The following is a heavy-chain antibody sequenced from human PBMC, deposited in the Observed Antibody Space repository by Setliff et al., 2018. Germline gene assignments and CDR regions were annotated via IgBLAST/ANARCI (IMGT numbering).Heavy chain of an antibody. Sequence: HPGGSLRLSCAASGFTFDDYGMSWVRQAPGKGLEWVGRSRNKGNSYSTEYAASVKGRFTISRDDSKNSLYLQMNSLKTEDTAVYYCTRARDRSGYWDFDYWGQGTLVTVSS. CDR2: SRNKGNSYST. CDR3: TRARDRSGYWDFDY. CDR1: GFTFDDYG. J-gene: IGHJ4*02. D-gene: IGHD3-3*01. V-gene: IGHV3-72*01.